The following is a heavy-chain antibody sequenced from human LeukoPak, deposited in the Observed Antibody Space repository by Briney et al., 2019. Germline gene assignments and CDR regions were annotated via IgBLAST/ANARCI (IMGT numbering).Heavy chain of an antibody. Sequence: GGSLRLSCAASGFTFSSYWMHWVRQAPGKGLVWVSRINGDGSSIRYADSVKGRFTISRDNAKNTLYLQMNSLRAEDTAVYYCARGEVAGTIDYCGEGTLVTVSS. D-gene: IGHD6-19*01. CDR1: GFTFSSYW. J-gene: IGHJ4*02. V-gene: IGHV3-74*01. CDR3: ARGEVAGTIDY. CDR2: INGDGSSI.